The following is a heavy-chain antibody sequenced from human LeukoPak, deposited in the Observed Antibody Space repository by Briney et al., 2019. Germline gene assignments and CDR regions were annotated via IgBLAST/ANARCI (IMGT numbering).Heavy chain of an antibody. J-gene: IGHJ4*02. Sequence: SVKVSCKASGGTFSSYAISWVRQAPGQGLEWMGGIIPIFGTANYAQKFQGRVTITTDESTSTAYMELSSLRSEDTAVYYCARVGLAARSPGGFDYWGQGTLVTVSS. CDR2: IIPIFGTA. CDR1: GGTFSSYA. D-gene: IGHD6-6*01. V-gene: IGHV1-69*05. CDR3: ARVGLAARSPGGFDY.